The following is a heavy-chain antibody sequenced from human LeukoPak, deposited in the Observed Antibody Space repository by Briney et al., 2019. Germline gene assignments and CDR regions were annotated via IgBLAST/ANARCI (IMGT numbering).Heavy chain of an antibody. J-gene: IGHJ4*02. V-gene: IGHV1-69*06. CDR3: ATATYYDILTGYYNVNYFDY. Sequence: SVKVSCKASGGTFSSYAISWVRQTPGQGLEWMGGIIPIFGTANYAQKFQGRVTITADKSTSTAYMELSSLRSEDTAVYYCATATYYDILTGYYNVNYFDYWGQGTLVTVSS. D-gene: IGHD3-9*01. CDR1: GGTFSSYA. CDR2: IIPIFGTA.